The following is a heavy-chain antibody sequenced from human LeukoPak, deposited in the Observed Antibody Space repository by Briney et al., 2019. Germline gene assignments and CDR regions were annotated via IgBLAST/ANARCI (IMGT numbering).Heavy chain of an antibody. J-gene: IGHJ3*02. CDR1: GGSISSYY. CDR3: AREAGTGPGDDAFDI. CDR2: IYYSGST. Sequence: SGTLSLTCTVSGGSISSYYWSWIRQPPGKALEWIGYIYYSGSTIHSPSLKSLVTISVDTSNNQFSLKLSSVTAADTAVYYCAREAGTGPGDDAFDIWGQGTMVTVSS. V-gene: IGHV4-59*01. D-gene: IGHD1-7*01.